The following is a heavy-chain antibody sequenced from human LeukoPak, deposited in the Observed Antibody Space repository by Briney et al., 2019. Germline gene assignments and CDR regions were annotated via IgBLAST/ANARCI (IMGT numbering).Heavy chain of an antibody. D-gene: IGHD5-24*01. Sequence: AGGSLRLSCAASGFTFSSYAMSWVRQAPGKGLEWVSGISSSGVSTYYVDSVKGRFTISRDNSKNTFYLQMNSPRAEDMAVYYCAKIRGRNGCYYFDYWGQGALVTVSS. CDR1: GFTFSSYA. V-gene: IGHV3-23*01. J-gene: IGHJ4*02. CDR2: ISSSGVST. CDR3: AKIRGRNGCYYFDY.